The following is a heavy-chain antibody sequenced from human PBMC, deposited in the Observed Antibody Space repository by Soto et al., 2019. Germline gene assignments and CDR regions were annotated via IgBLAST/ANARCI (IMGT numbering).Heavy chain of an antibody. V-gene: IGHV1-58*01. CDR2: IVVGSGNT. J-gene: IGHJ6*02. CDR1: GFTFTSSA. D-gene: IGHD1-26*01. CDR3: AAAYSGSYYYYYGMDF. Sequence: SVKVSCKASGFTFTSSAVQWVRQARGQRLEWIGWIVVGSGNTNYAQKFQERVTITRDMSTSTAYMELSSLRSEDTAVYYCAAAYSGSYYYYYGMDFWGQGTTVTVSS.